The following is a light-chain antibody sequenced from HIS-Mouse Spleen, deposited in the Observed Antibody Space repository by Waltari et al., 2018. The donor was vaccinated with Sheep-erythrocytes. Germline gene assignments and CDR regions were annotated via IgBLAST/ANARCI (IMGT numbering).Light chain of an antibody. Sequence: AIQLTQSPSSLSASVGDRVTITCRASQGISSALAWYQQKPVKAPKLLIYDASSLESEVPSRFSGSGSGTDFTLTISSLQPEDFATYYCQQFNSYLYTFGQGTKLEIK. CDR3: QQFNSYLYT. CDR2: DAS. J-gene: IGKJ2*01. CDR1: QGISSA. V-gene: IGKV1-13*02.